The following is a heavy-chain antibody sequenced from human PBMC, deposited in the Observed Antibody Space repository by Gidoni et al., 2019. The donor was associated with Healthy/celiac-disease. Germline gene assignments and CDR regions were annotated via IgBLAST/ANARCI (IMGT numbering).Heavy chain of an antibody. CDR1: GGSFSGYY. CDR3: ARFSSSWRRRFDY. CDR2: INHSGST. J-gene: IGHJ4*02. Sequence: QVQLQQWGAGLLKPSETLSLPCAVYGGSFSGYYWSWIRQPPGKGLEWIGEINHSGSTNYNPSLKSRVTISVDTSKNQFSLKLSSVTAADTAVYYCARFSSSWRRRFDYWGQGTLVTVSS. D-gene: IGHD6-13*01. V-gene: IGHV4-34*01.